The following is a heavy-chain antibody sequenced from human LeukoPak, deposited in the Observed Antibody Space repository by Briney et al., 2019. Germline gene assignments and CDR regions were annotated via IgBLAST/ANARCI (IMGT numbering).Heavy chain of an antibody. Sequence: SETLSLTCTVSGGSISSYYWSWIRQPPGQGLEWIGYIYYSGSTNYNPSLKSRVTISVDTSKNQFSLKLSSVTAADTAVYYCARLSSSWLGYYYGMDVWGQGTTVTVSS. CDR1: GGSISSYY. J-gene: IGHJ6*02. V-gene: IGHV4-59*08. CDR3: ARLSSSWLGYYYGMDV. CDR2: IYYSGST. D-gene: IGHD6-13*01.